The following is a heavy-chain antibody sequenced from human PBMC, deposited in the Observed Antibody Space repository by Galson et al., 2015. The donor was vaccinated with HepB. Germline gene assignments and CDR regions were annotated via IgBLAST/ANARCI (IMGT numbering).Heavy chain of an antibody. CDR3: AGGSEDNYGSLDY. V-gene: IGHV4-31*03. D-gene: IGHD3-10*01. Sequence: TLSLTCTVSGGSLGSGGYYWSWIRQHPGKGLEWIGYTHYSGSTYYNPSLRGRLTISEGMSKNHFSLQLSSVTAADTAIYYWAGGSEDNYGSLDYWGQGTLVTVSS. CDR1: GGSLGSGGYY. J-gene: IGHJ4*02. CDR2: THYSGST.